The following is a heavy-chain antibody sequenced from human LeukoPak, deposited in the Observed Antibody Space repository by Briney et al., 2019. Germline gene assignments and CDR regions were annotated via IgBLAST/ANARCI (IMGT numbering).Heavy chain of an antibody. J-gene: IGHJ4*02. V-gene: IGHV1-69*05. CDR1: GGTFSSYA. CDR3: ARAKVTYYDILTGYSFDY. Sequence: AASVTLSCTASGGTFSSYAMSWVRQVPGQGLEWMGGIIPICGTANYAHKFQGRVTITTDKSTSTAYMELSSLRSGDTAVYYCARAKVTYYDILTGYSFDYWGQGTLVTVSS. CDR2: IIPICGTA. D-gene: IGHD3-9*01.